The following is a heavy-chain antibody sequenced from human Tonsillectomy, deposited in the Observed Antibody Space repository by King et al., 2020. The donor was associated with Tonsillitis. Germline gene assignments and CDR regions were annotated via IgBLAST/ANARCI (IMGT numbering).Heavy chain of an antibody. J-gene: IGHJ5*02. CDR3: VRHMGSGSVRGP. Sequence: QAPGKGLEWVALISYDGNEKYYVDSVKGRFTISRDNSKNTVHLQMHRLIAEDTVVYYCVRHMGSGSVRGPWGQGTLVTVS. V-gene: IGHV3-33*05. CDR2: ISYDGNEK. D-gene: IGHD3-10*01.